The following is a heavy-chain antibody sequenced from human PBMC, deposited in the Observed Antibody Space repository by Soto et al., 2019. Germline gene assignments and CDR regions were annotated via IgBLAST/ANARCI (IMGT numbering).Heavy chain of an antibody. CDR1: GYSFTSYW. Sequence: EVQLVQSGAEVKKPGESLRISCKGSGYSFTSYWISWVRQMPGKGLEWMGRIDPSDSYTNYSPSFQGHVTISADKSISTAYLQWSSLKASDTAMYYCARQGCSSTSCYTIGEWFDPWGQGTLVTVSS. D-gene: IGHD2-2*02. J-gene: IGHJ5*02. V-gene: IGHV5-10-1*03. CDR2: IDPSDSYT. CDR3: ARQGCSSTSCYTIGEWFDP.